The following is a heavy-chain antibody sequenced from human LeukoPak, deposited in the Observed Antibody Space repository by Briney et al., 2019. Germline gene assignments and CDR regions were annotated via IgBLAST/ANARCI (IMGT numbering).Heavy chain of an antibody. CDR1: GYSISSGYY. J-gene: IGHJ4*02. CDR2: IYHSGST. CDR3: AALTVVTRENYFDY. Sequence: SETLSLTCTVSGYSISSGYYWGWIRQPPGKGLEWIGSIYHSGSTYYNPSLKSRVTISVDTSKNQFSLKLSSVTAADTAVYYCAALTVVTRENYFDYWGQGTLVTVSS. D-gene: IGHD4-23*01. V-gene: IGHV4-38-2*02.